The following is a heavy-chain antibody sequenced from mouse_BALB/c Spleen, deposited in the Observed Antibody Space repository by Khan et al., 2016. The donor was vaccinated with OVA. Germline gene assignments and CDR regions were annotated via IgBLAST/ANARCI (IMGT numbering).Heavy chain of an antibody. Sequence: QVQLKESGPGLVAPSQSLSNTCTISGFSLTNYGVHWVRQPPGKGLEWLVVIWSDGSTTYNSALKSSLTITKDNSKSQVFLKMNSLQTDDTAIYFCARQPYYHYNVMDYWGQGTSVTVSS. CDR3: ARQPYYHYNVMDY. V-gene: IGHV2-6-1*01. D-gene: IGHD2-10*01. CDR2: IWSDGST. CDR1: GFSLTNYG. J-gene: IGHJ4*01.